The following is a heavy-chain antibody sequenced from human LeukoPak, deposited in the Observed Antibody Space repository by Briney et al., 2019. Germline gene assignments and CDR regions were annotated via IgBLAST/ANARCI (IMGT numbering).Heavy chain of an antibody. J-gene: IGHJ4*02. CDR1: GGSISSGDYY. CDR2: IYYSGST. Sequence: SQTLSLTCTVSGGSISSGDYYWSWIRQPPGKGLEWIGYIYYSGSTYYNPSLKSRVTISVDTSKNQFSLKLSSVTAADTAVYYCARSRPAYYYDSSGYYPFDYWGQGTLVTVSS. V-gene: IGHV4-30-4*01. CDR3: ARSRPAYYYDSSGYYPFDY. D-gene: IGHD3-22*01.